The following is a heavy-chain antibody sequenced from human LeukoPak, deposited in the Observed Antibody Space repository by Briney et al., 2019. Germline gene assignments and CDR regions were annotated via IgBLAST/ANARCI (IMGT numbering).Heavy chain of an antibody. J-gene: IGHJ4*02. CDR2: INSDGSIT. CDR1: GFTFSPYW. CDR3: ARERGAYYFDY. V-gene: IGHV3-74*01. Sequence: PGGSLRLSCAASGFTFSPYWMHWVRQAPGKGLAWVSRINSDGSITNYGDSVKGRFTISRDNAKNTLYLQMNSLRAEDTAVYYCARERGAYYFDYLGQGTLVTVSS. D-gene: IGHD1-26*01.